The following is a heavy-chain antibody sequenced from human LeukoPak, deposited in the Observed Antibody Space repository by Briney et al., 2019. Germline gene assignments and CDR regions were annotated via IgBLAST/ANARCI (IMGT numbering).Heavy chain of an antibody. V-gene: IGHV4-59*01. D-gene: IGHD2-2*01. J-gene: IGHJ6*03. Sequence: SETLSRNCTVSGGSISSYYWIWIRQPPGKGLEWIGYIYYSGSTNYNPSLKSRVTISVDTSKNQFSLKLSSVTAADTVVYYCARDTYYCSSTSCPYYYYYYMDVWGKGTTVTVSS. CDR1: GGSISSYY. CDR2: IYYSGST. CDR3: ARDTYYCSSTSCPYYYYYYMDV.